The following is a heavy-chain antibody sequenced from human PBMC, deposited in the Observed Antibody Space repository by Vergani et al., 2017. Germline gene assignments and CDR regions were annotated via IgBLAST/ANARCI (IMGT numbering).Heavy chain of an antibody. CDR3: ARGQRAVLRYFDWLLPY. CDR2: IIPIFGTA. Sequence: QVQLVQSGAEVKKTGSSVKVSCKASGGTFSSYAISWVRQAPGQGLEWMGGIIPIFGTANYAQKFQGRVTITADESTSTAYMELSSLRSEDTAVYYWARGQRAVLRYFDWLLPYWGRGTLVAVSS. CDR1: GGTFSSYA. V-gene: IGHV1-69*01. D-gene: IGHD3-9*01. J-gene: IGHJ4*02.